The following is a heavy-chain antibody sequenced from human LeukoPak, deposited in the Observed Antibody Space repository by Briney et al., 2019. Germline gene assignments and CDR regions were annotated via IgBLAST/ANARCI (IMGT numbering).Heavy chain of an antibody. CDR2: IKHSGST. CDR1: GGSFSGYY. D-gene: IGHD2-15*01. V-gene: IGHV4-34*01. J-gene: IGHJ6*02. Sequence: SETLSFTCAVYGGSFSGYYWSWIRHPPGMGLGWIGEIKHSGSTNYNPSLKSRVTISVDTSKNQFSLKLSSVTAADTAVYYCARGWGSRYCSGGSCYSYYYYGMDVWGQGTTVTVSS. CDR3: ARGWGSRYCSGGSCYSYYYYGMDV.